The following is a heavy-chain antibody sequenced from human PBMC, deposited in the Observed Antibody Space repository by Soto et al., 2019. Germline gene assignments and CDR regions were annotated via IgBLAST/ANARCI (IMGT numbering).Heavy chain of an antibody. CDR1: GGSISSGGYY. J-gene: IGHJ5*02. CDR3: ATVTGWWSPDGTNAVCPPWGWFGP. CDR2: IYYSGST. D-gene: IGHD2-8*01. V-gene: IGHV4-31*03. Sequence: PSETLSLTCTVSGGSISSGGYYWSWIRQHPGKGLEWIGYIYYSGSTYYNPSLKSRVTISVDTSKNQFSLKLSSVTAADTAVYYCATVTGWWSPDGTNAVCPPWGWFGPWGQGTLGTVSS.